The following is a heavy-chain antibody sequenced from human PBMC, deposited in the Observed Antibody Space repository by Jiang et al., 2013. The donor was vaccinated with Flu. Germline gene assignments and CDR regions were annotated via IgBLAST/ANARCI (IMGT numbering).Heavy chain of an antibody. J-gene: IGHJ4*02. CDR3: ARVAAVGGHPDY. CDR1: GYTFITYF. D-gene: IGHD2-15*01. V-gene: IGHV1-46*01. CDR2: INPTGGST. Sequence: GAEVKKPGASVKLSCKASGYTFITYFIYWLRQAPGQGFEWMGTINPTGGSTNYAEKFQGRVTMTREISSNTVYMDLNSLTSDDTAVYYCARVAAVGGHPDYWGQGNPGHRLL.